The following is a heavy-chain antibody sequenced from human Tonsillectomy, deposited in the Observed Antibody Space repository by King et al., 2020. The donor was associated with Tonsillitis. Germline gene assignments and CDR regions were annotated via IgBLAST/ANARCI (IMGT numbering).Heavy chain of an antibody. V-gene: IGHV1-8*01. Sequence: VQLVQSGAEVKKPGASVKVSCKASGYTFTSYDINWVRQATGQGLEWMGWLNPNIGNTGYAHKFQGRVTITRNTSISTAYMELSSLRSEDTAVYYCARGRKALPTVVYWGQGTLVTVSS. CDR1: GYTFTSYD. D-gene: IGHD4-23*01. J-gene: IGHJ4*02. CDR3: ARGRKALPTVVY. CDR2: LNPNIGNT.